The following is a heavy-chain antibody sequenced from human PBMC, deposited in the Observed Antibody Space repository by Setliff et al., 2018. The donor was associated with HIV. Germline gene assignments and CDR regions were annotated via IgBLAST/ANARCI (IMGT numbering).Heavy chain of an antibody. Sequence: GGSLRLSCAASGFTFSSYWMHWVRQAPGKGLVWVSRINSDGSGTGYADSVKGRFTISRDNAKNSLYLQMNSLRAEDTAVYYCAGGSGSSKDYWGQGTLVTVSS. CDR2: INSDGSGT. V-gene: IGHV3-74*01. D-gene: IGHD1-26*01. CDR3: AGGSGSSKDY. J-gene: IGHJ4*02. CDR1: GFTFSSYW.